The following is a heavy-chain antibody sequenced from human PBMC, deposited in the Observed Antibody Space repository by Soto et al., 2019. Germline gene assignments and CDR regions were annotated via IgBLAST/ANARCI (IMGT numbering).Heavy chain of an antibody. CDR2: IYYSGST. J-gene: IGHJ5*02. CDR1: GGSVTGYY. Sequence: PSETLSLTCSVSGGSVTGYYWSWIRQPPGRGLEWIGYIYYSGSTNYNPSLKSRVTISVDTSKNQFSLKLSSVTAADAAVYYCARGIAGSTRPHWFDPWGQGTLVTVSS. D-gene: IGHD2-2*01. V-gene: IGHV4-59*02. CDR3: ARGIAGSTRPHWFDP.